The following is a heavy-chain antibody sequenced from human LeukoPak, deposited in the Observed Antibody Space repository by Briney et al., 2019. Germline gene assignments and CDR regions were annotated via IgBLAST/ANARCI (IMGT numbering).Heavy chain of an antibody. D-gene: IGHD3-3*01. Sequence: ASVKVSCKASGYTLTSYGISWVRQAPGQGLEWMGWISAYNGNTNYAQKLQGRVTMTTDTSTSTAYMELRSLRSDDTAVYYCARILTIFGVVIRFPDYWGQGTLVTVSS. J-gene: IGHJ4*02. V-gene: IGHV1-18*01. CDR2: ISAYNGNT. CDR3: ARILTIFGVVIRFPDY. CDR1: GYTLTSYG.